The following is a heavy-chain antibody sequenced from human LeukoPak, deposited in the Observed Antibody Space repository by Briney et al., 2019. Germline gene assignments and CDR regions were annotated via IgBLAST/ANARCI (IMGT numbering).Heavy chain of an antibody. D-gene: IGHD1-26*01. J-gene: IGHJ4*02. V-gene: IGHV3-23*01. Sequence: GGSLRLSCAASGFTFSSYAMSWVRQAPGRGLEWVSAISASGDRTYYADSVKGRFTISRDNSKNTLYLQMNSLRAEDTAVYYCAKDIPSMTSYYLFDYWGQGTLVTVSS. CDR2: ISASGDRT. CDR3: AKDIPSMTSYYLFDY. CDR1: GFTFSSYA.